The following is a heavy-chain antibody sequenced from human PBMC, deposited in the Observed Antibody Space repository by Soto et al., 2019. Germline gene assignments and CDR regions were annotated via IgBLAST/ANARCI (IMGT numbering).Heavy chain of an antibody. CDR1: GVSISSYL. CDR2: TYHRGST. D-gene: IGHD3-16*02. CDR3: ARIGRYHGPLEC. V-gene: IGHV4-59*01. Sequence: LSLACSVSGVSISSYLWSWIRQPPGRGLEWIGYTYHRGSTNYSPSLRSRVAISLDTSENQFSLKVSSVTAADTAVYYCARIGRYHGPLECWGQGTLVTVS. J-gene: IGHJ4*02.